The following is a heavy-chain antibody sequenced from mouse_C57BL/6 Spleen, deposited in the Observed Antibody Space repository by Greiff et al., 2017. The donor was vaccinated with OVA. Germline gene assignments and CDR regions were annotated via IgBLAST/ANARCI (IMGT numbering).Heavy chain of an antibody. J-gene: IGHJ4*01. CDR3: ARIYYYGSSYSYAMDY. D-gene: IGHD1-1*01. CDR1: GFTFSSYA. V-gene: IGHV5-4*01. CDR2: ISDGGSYT. Sequence: EVHLVESGGGLVKPGGSLKLSCAASGFTFSSYAMSWVRQTPEKRLEWVATISDGGSYTYYPDNVKGRFTISRDNAKNNLYLQMSHLKSEDTAMYYCARIYYYGSSYSYAMDYWGQGTSVTVSS.